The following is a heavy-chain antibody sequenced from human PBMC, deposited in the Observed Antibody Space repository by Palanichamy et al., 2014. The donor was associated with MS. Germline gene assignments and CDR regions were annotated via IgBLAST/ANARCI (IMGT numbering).Heavy chain of an antibody. CDR2: IYPRGIT. J-gene: IGHJ6*02. CDR3: ARDDYGSGTSAYGMDV. V-gene: IGHV4-4*07. CDR1: GGSIRGYY. D-gene: IGHD3-10*01. Sequence: QVQLQESGPGLVKPSETLSLICTVSGGSIRGYYWSWIRQPAGKGLEWIGRIYPRGITNYSPSLKSRVTMSIDTSKNQFSLNLSSVTAADTAVYYCARDDYGSGTSAYGMDVWGQGTTVTVSS.